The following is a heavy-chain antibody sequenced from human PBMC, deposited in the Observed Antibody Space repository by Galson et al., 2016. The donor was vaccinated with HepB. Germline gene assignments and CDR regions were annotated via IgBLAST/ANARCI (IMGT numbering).Heavy chain of an antibody. V-gene: IGHV1-69*13. D-gene: IGHD1-7*01. CDR1: GGTFSSYA. Sequence: SVKVSCKASGGTFSSYAISWVRQAPGQGLEWMGGIIPIFATSDYAQRFQGRVTITADESTSTAYMELSGLRSEDTAVYYCVRDAAITGTPFDYWGQGTLVTASS. CDR3: VRDAAITGTPFDY. J-gene: IGHJ4*02. CDR2: IIPIFATS.